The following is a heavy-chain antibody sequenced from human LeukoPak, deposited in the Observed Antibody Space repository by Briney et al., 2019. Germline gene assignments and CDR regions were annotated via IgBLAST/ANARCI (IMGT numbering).Heavy chain of an antibody. CDR3: ARDGDSGSYRPLFDY. CDR1: GGSISRYY. CDR2: IYYSGST. V-gene: IGHV4-59*06. D-gene: IGHD1-26*01. J-gene: IGHJ4*02. Sequence: SETLSLTCTVSGGSISRYYWSWIRQPAGKGLEWIGYIYYSGSTYYDPSLKRRVTISVDTSKNQFSLKLSSVTAADTAVYYCARDGDSGSYRPLFDYWGQGTLVTVSS.